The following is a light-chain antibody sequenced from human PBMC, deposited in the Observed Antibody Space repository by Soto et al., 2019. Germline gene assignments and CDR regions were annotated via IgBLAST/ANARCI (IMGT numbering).Light chain of an antibody. Sequence: QSVLTQPASVSGSPGQSITISCTGTSSDVGGYNYVSWYQQHPGKAPKLMIYEVSNRPSGVSNRFSGSKSGNTASLTISGLHAEDEADYYCSSYTSSSTSPYVFGTGTKVTVL. CDR1: SSDVGGYNY. CDR2: EVS. CDR3: SSYTSSSTSPYV. V-gene: IGLV2-14*01. J-gene: IGLJ1*01.